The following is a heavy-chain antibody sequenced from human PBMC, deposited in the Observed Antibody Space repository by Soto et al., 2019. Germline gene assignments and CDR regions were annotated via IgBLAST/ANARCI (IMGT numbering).Heavy chain of an antibody. CDR3: AKEGLYYDFWSGYYLFDY. J-gene: IGHJ4*02. CDR2: ISGSGGST. CDR1: GFTFSSYA. V-gene: IGHV3-23*01. D-gene: IGHD3-3*01. Sequence: EVQLLESGGGLVQPGGSLRLSCAASGFTFSSYAMSWVRQAPGKGLEWVSAISGSGGSTYYADSVKGRFTISRDNSKNTLDLEMNSLRAEDTVVYYCAKEGLYYDFWSGYYLFDYWGQGTLVTVSS.